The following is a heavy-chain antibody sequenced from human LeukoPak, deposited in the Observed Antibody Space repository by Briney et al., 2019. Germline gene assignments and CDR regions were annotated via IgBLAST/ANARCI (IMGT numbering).Heavy chain of an antibody. J-gene: IGHJ4*02. Sequence: GASVKVSCKASGYSFTGYYMHWVRQAPGQGLEWMGWINPNSGGTNYAQKFQGRVTMTRDTSISTAYMELSRLRSDDTAVYYCARGRYRSGGICYSFSDYDYWGQGTLVTVSS. D-gene: IGHD2-15*01. V-gene: IGHV1-2*02. CDR1: GYSFTGYY. CDR2: INPNSGGT. CDR3: ARGRYRSGGICYSFSDYDY.